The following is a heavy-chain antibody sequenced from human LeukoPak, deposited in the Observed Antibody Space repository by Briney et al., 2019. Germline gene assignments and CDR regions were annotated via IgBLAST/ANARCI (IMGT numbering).Heavy chain of an antibody. D-gene: IGHD6-19*01. V-gene: IGHV1-18*01. CDR3: ARGGNSGWRTPNDDY. CDR2: SAYNGNT. Sequence: ASVKVSCKASGYMFISDGISWVRQAPGQGLEWMGWSAYNGNTNYAQKFQDRVTMTTDTSTSTAYMELRSLRSDDTAVYYCARGGNSGWRTPNDDYWGQGTLVTVSS. J-gene: IGHJ4*02. CDR1: GYMFISDG.